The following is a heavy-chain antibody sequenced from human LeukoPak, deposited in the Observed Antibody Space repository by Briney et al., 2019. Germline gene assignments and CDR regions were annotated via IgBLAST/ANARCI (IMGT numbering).Heavy chain of an antibody. J-gene: IGHJ6*03. CDR1: GYTFTSYS. Sequence: ASVKVSCKASGYTFTSYSMHWVRQAPGQGLEWMRIINPSGGSTSYAQNFQGRVTMTRDMSTSTVYMELSSLRSEDTAVYYCARGHIVVVPAASYHYYMDVWGKGTTVTVSS. D-gene: IGHD2-2*01. CDR2: INPSGGST. V-gene: IGHV1-46*01. CDR3: ARGHIVVVPAASYHYYMDV.